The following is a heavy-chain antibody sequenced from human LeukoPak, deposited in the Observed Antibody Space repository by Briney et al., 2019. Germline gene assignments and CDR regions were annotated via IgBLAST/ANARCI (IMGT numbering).Heavy chain of an antibody. V-gene: IGHV3-7*01. D-gene: IGHD2-15*01. CDR1: GFPFSSYW. J-gene: IGHJ4*02. CDR3: ARDRSTVTGHCTGDNCYAELG. Sequence: GGSLRLSCAASGFPFSSYWMSWVRQAPGKGLEWVANIRHDGSETYYVDSLRGRFTISRDNAKNLVYLQMSSLRAEDTAIYYCARDRSTVTGHCTGDNCYAELGRGQGTQVIASS. CDR2: IRHDGSET.